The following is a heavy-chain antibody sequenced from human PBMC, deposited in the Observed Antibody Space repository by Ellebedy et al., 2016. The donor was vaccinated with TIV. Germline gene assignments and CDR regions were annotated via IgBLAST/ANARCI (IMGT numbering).Heavy chain of an antibody. CDR2: ISGSTGGT. CDR3: ARDIAAGTTGY. V-gene: IGHV3-23*01. Sequence: GGSLRLSXAASGFIFTNYAMSWVRQAPGKGLEWVSAISGSTGGTFYADSVKGRFTISRDNSKNTLYLQMNSLRAEDTAVYYCARDIAAGTTGYWGQGTLVTVAS. J-gene: IGHJ4*02. D-gene: IGHD6-13*01. CDR1: GFIFTNYA.